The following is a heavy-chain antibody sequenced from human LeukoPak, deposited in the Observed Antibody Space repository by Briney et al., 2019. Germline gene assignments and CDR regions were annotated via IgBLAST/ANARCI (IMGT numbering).Heavy chain of an antibody. Sequence: GESLKISCKGSGYSFTSYWIGWVRQMPGKGLKWMGTIYPGDSDTRYSPSFQGQVTISADRSISTAYLQWSSLKASDTAMYYCARGDYGDYRIFYTLFDFWGQGTLVTVSS. CDR1: GYSFTSYW. J-gene: IGHJ4*02. V-gene: IGHV5-51*01. CDR3: ARGDYGDYRIFYTLFDF. D-gene: IGHD4-17*01. CDR2: IYPGDSDT.